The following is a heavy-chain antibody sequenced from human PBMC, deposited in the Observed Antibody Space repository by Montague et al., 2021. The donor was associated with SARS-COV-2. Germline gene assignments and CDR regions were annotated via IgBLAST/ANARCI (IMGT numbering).Heavy chain of an antibody. J-gene: IGHJ3*02. CDR3: ASELLGAFDI. CDR2: ISYDGSNK. CDR1: GFTFSRYA. Sequence: SLRLSCAASGFTFSRYAMHWVRQAPGKGLEWVAVISYDGSNKYYADSVKGRFTISRDNSKNTLYLQMNSLRAEDTAVYYCASELLGAFDIWGQGTMVTVSS. V-gene: IGHV3-30-3*01. D-gene: IGHD2/OR15-2a*01.